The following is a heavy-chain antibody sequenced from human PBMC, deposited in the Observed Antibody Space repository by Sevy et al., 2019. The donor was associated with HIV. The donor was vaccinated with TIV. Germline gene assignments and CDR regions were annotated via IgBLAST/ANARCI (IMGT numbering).Heavy chain of an antibody. J-gene: IGHJ6*03. V-gene: IGHV1-46*01. CDR2: INPSGGST. Sequence: ASVKVSCKASGYTFTSYYMHWVRQAPGQGLEWMGIINPSGGSTSYAQKFQGRVTMTRDTSTSTAYMELSSLRSEDTAVYYCARDSLVRGVITNPYYYYYMDVWGKGTTVTVSS. CDR1: GYTFTSYY. CDR3: ARDSLVRGVITNPYYYYYMDV. D-gene: IGHD3-10*01.